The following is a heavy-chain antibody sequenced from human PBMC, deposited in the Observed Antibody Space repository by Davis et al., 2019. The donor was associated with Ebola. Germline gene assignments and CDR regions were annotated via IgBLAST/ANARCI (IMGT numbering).Heavy chain of an antibody. CDR3: ARDTYCGGDCYSPGRFDP. CDR1: GGSFSGYY. D-gene: IGHD2-21*01. V-gene: IGHV4-59*01. CDR2: IYYSGST. Sequence: PSETLSLTCAVYGGSFSGYYWSWIRQPPGKGLEWIGYIYYSGSTNYNPSLKSRVTISVDTSKNQFSLKLSSVTAADTAVYYCARDTYCGGDCYSPGRFDPWGQGTLVTVSS. J-gene: IGHJ5*02.